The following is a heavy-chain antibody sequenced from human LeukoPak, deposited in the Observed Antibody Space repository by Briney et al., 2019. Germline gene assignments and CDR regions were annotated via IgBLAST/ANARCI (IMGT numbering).Heavy chain of an antibody. CDR2: IIPIFGTA. CDR1: GGTFSIYA. J-gene: IGHJ6*03. Sequence: SVTVSFKASGGTFSIYAISWVRQAPGQGLEWMGGIIPIFGTANYAQKFQGRVTITADKSTSTAYMELSSLRSEDTAVYYCARGDNYYDSSGYPHGYYYYYMDVWGKGTTVTVSS. CDR3: ARGDNYYDSSGYPHGYYYYYMDV. V-gene: IGHV1-69*06. D-gene: IGHD3-22*01.